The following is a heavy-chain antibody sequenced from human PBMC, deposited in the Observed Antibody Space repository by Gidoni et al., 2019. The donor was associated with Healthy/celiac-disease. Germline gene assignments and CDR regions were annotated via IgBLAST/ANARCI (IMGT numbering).Heavy chain of an antibody. J-gene: IGHJ4*02. CDR1: GITVSSYA. D-gene: IGHD6-19*01. Sequence: EVQLLESGGGVVQPGGSLRLSCAAFGITVSSYAMSWFSQAPGKGLGWVSSIGGSGVSTYYANSVKCRFPISRDNSKNTLYLQMNSLRAEDTAVYYCATGYSSGWYLSAGIDYWGQGTLVTVSS. V-gene: IGHV3-23*01. CDR3: ATGYSSGWYLSAGIDY. CDR2: IGGSGVST.